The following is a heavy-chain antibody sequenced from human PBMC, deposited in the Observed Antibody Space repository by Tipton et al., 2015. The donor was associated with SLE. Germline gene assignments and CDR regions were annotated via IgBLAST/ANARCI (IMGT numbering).Heavy chain of an antibody. CDR1: GGSISSYY. D-gene: IGHD2-21*01. V-gene: IGHV4-59*12. CDR2: IHYSGST. J-gene: IGHJ4*02. CDR3: ARRRFQSASDS. Sequence: TLSLTCTVSGGSISSYYWSWIRQPPGKGLEWIGYIHYSGSTNYNPSLKSRVTILVDTSKNQFSLKLTSVTAADTAVYYCARRRFQSASDSWGQGTVVSVSS.